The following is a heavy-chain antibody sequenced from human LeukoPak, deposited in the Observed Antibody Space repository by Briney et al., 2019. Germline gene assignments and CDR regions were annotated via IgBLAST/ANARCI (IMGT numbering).Heavy chain of an antibody. J-gene: IGHJ4*02. CDR1: GYTFTNFY. D-gene: IGHD5-12*01. CDR2: IHPNSGDT. V-gene: IGHV1-2*02. CDR3: AREVAYFAD. Sequence: ASVKVSCKASGYTFTNFYIHWVRQAPGQGLEWMGWIHPNSGDTKYAQKFQGRVTMTSDPSTTTAYMELSRLRSDDTAVYYCAREVAYFADWGQGTLVTVSS.